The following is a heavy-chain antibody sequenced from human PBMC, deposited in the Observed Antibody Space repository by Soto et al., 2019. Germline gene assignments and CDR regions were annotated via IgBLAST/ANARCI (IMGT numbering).Heavy chain of an antibody. D-gene: IGHD3-16*01. V-gene: IGHV2-5*02. CDR1: GISLTTSGEG. CDR3: AHNIGGDYVYGFDF. CDR2: VYGDGDK. J-gene: IGHJ3*01. Sequence: QIALKESGPTLVKPTQTLTLTCTFSGISLTTSGEGVGWVRQPPGKGLEWVALVYGDGDKRYLTSLKSRLTISKDTSKNQGVLTMTNMDPVDTSTYFCAHNIGGDYVYGFDFWGQGTKVTVSS.